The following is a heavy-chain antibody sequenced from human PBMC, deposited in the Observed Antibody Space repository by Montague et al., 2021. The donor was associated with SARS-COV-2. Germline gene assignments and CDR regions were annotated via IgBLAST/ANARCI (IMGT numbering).Heavy chain of an antibody. V-gene: IGHV2-5*02. D-gene: IGHD3-22*01. J-gene: IGHJ4*02. CDR1: GFSHKTSGVG. Sequence: PALVKPTQTLTLTCTFSGFSHKTSGVGVGWIRQPPGEALEWLALIYWDDDRRYSPSLKSRLSITKDTSRNQVALTMTKMDPMDTATYYCARIGATIDYYDSNVTNPFDHWGQGTLVTVSS. CDR2: IYWDDDR. CDR3: ARIGATIDYYDSNVTNPFDH.